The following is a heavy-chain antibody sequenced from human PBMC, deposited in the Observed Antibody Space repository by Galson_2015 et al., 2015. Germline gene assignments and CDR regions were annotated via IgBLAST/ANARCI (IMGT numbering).Heavy chain of an antibody. Sequence: SLRLSCAVSGFTVSSNYMSWVRQAPGRGLEWISVIYADGSAYYADSVKGRFTISRDNSKNTLYLQMNSLRAEDTAVYYCARKGMGFGAPFDYWGQGTLVTVSS. CDR3: ARKGMGFGAPFDY. J-gene: IGHJ4*02. V-gene: IGHV3-66*01. CDR2: IYADGSA. CDR1: GFTVSSNY. D-gene: IGHD3-10*01.